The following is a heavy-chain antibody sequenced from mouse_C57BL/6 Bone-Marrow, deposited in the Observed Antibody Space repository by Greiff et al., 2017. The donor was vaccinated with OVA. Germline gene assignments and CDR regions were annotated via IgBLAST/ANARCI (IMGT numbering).Heavy chain of an antibody. Sequence: LQQPGAELVKPGASVKLSCKASGYTFTSYWMQWVKQRPGQGLEWIGEIDPSDSYTNYNQKFKGKATLTVDTSSSTAYMQLSSLTSEDSAVYYCAVLLSHFDYWGQGTTLTVSS. J-gene: IGHJ2*01. CDR3: AVLLSHFDY. V-gene: IGHV1-50*01. CDR1: GYTFTSYW. D-gene: IGHD2-1*01. CDR2: IDPSDSYT.